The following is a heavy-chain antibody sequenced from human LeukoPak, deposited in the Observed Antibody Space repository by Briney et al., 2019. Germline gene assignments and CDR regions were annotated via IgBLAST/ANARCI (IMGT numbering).Heavy chain of an antibody. J-gene: IGHJ6*02. D-gene: IGHD1-26*01. CDR1: GGSISIYY. CDR2: IYTSGRT. CDR3: AREGAGLPPDYYYYGMDV. V-gene: IGHV4-4*07. Sequence: PSETLSLTCTVSGGSISIYYWSWLRQPAGKGLEWIGRIYTSGRTNYNPSLESRVTMSVDTSKNQFSLKLSSVTAADTVVYYCAREGAGLPPDYYYYGMDVWGQGTTVTVSS.